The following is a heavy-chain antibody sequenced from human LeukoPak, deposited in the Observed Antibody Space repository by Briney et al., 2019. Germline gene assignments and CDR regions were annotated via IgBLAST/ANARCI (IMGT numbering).Heavy chain of an antibody. Sequence: GGSLRLSCAASGFTFSSYSMNWVRQAPGKGLEWVSSISSSSYIYYADSVKGRFTISRDNAKNSLYLQMNSLRAEDTAVYYCARGPPGYSSGWYWDRDYWGQDFRDYWGQGTLVTVSS. CDR3: ARGPPGYSSGWYWDRDYWGQDFRDY. CDR1: GFTFSSYS. D-gene: IGHD6-19*01. J-gene: IGHJ4*02. V-gene: IGHV3-21*01. CDR2: ISSSSYI.